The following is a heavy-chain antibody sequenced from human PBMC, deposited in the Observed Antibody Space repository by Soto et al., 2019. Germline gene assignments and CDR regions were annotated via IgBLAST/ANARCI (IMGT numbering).Heavy chain of an antibody. CDR1: GGSISSYY. Sequence: QVQLQESGPGLVKPSETLSLTCTVSGGSISSYYWSWIRQPPGKGLEWIGYIYYSGSTNYNPSLKSRVTISVDTSKNQFPLKLSSVTAADTAVYYCARDRRVRGVIIYYGMDVWGQGTTVTVSS. D-gene: IGHD3-10*01. CDR3: ARDRRVRGVIIYYGMDV. CDR2: IYYSGST. V-gene: IGHV4-59*01. J-gene: IGHJ6*02.